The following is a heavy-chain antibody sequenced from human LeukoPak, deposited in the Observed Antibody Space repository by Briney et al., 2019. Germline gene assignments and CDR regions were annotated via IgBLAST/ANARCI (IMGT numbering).Heavy chain of an antibody. CDR3: ARAAPRIRSGSYGYLDY. D-gene: IGHD1-26*01. V-gene: IGHV4-59*01. CDR2: IYYSGST. Sequence: PSETLSLTCTVSGGSISSYYWSWIRQPPGKGLEWIGYIYYSGSTNYNPSLKSRVTISVDTSKNQFSLKLSSVTAADTAVYYCARAAPRIRSGSYGYLDYWGQGTLVTVSS. CDR1: GGSISSYY. J-gene: IGHJ4*02.